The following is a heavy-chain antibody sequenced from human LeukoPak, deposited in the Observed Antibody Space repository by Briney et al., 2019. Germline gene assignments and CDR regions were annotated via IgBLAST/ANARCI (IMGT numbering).Heavy chain of an antibody. V-gene: IGHV3-30*18. CDR3: AKSGTNCSSTSCYLSDAFDI. J-gene: IGHJ3*02. D-gene: IGHD2-2*01. CDR1: GFTFSSYG. CDR2: ISYDGSNK. Sequence: GGSLRLSCAASGFTFSSYGMHWVRQAPGKGLEWVAVISYDGSNKYYADSVKGRFTISRDNSKNTLYLQMNSLRAEDTAVYYCAKSGTNCSSTSCYLSDAFDIWGQGTMVTVSS.